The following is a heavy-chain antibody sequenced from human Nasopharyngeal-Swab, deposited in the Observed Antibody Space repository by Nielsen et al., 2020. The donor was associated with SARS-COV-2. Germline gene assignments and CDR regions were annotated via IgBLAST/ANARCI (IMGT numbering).Heavy chain of an antibody. CDR3: ARGLTAMVFGDGGYSYGFPLFDY. CDR1: GGSFSGYY. D-gene: IGHD5-18*01. CDR2: INHSGST. Sequence: SETLSLTCAVYGGSFSGYYWSWIRQPPGKGLEWIGEINHSGSTNYNPSLKSRVTISVDTSKNQFSLKLSSVTAADTAVYYCARGLTAMVFGDGGYSYGFPLFDYWDQGTLVTVSS. V-gene: IGHV4-34*01. J-gene: IGHJ4*02.